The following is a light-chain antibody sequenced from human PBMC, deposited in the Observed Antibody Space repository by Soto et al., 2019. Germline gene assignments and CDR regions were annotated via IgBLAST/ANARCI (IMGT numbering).Light chain of an antibody. Sequence: DIQLTQSPSFLSASVGDRVTITCRASQGITNYLAWYQQKPGTTPQLLIYAASTLQSGVPSRFSGSGSGTEFTLTISSPQPEDFATYYCQQLHSNPYTFGQGTKVEI. J-gene: IGKJ2*01. CDR3: QQLHSNPYT. CDR1: QGITNY. CDR2: AAS. V-gene: IGKV1-9*01.